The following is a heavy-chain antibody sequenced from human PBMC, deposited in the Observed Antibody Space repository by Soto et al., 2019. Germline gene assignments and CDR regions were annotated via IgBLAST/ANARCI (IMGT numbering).Heavy chain of an antibody. J-gene: IGHJ4*02. CDR1: GASIRSGDYY. D-gene: IGHD3-10*01. V-gene: IGHV4-30-4*01. CDR2: IYYSGST. CDR3: ASDMVRGVRSLDY. Sequence: TLSLSCPVSGASIRSGDYYWSWIRQPPGKGLEWIGYIYYSGSTYYNPSLKSRVTISVDTSKNQFSLKLSSVAAADTAVYYCASDMVRGVRSLDYWGQGTLVTVYS.